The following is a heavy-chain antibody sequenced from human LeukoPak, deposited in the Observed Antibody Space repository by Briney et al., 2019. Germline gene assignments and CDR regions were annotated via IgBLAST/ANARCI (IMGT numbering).Heavy chain of an antibody. CDR3: ARTPYYYYYYMDV. Sequence: GGSLRLSCAASGFTFSRYSMNWVRQAPGKGLEWISYISSSSSTIYYADSVKGRFTIPRDNAKNSLYLQMNSLRAEDTAVYYCARTPYYYYYYMDVWGKGTTVTIS. V-gene: IGHV3-48*01. D-gene: IGHD2-15*01. J-gene: IGHJ6*03. CDR1: GFTFSRYS. CDR2: ISSSSSTI.